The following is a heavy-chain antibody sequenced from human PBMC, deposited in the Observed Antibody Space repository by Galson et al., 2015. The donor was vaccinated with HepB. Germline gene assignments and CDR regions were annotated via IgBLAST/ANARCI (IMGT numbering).Heavy chain of an antibody. CDR1: GYSIRSGYY. Sequence: DTLSLTCAVSGYSIRSGYYWGWIRQPPGKGLEWIGSIFHSGSTYYQSSLKSRGTISIDTSKNQFSLKVTSVTAADTAVYYCARSLAETTVEAFDIWGQGTMVTVSP. CDR3: ARSLAETTVEAFDI. D-gene: IGHD4-11*01. CDR2: IFHSGST. J-gene: IGHJ3*02. V-gene: IGHV4-38-2*01.